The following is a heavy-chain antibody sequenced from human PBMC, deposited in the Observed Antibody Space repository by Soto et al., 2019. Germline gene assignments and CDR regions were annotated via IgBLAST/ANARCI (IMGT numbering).Heavy chain of an antibody. CDR1: GLVFRSYA. D-gene: IGHD2-2*01. V-gene: IGHV3-23*01. CDR2: ITGSGDDT. Sequence: GGSLRRSFAASGLVFRSYAMNWSRQAPVKGLEWLSVITGSGDDTYSVASVKGRFTISRENSKNMLYVELKSLRAEDTAVYYCAKAISVFIEYLEQWGQGTRVSVCS. CDR3: AKAISVFIEYLEQ. J-gene: IGHJ4*02.